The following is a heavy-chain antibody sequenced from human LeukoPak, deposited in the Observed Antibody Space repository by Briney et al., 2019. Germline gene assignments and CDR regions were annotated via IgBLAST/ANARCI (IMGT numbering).Heavy chain of an antibody. CDR1: GFTFSSYG. Sequence: GGSLRLSCAASGFTFSSYGMHWVRQAPGKGLEWVAFIRYDGSNKYYADSVKGRFTISRDNSKNTLYLQMNSLRAEDTAVYYCAKVDYGGKGGPYYFDYWGQGTLVTVSS. J-gene: IGHJ4*02. CDR3: AKVDYGGKGGPYYFDY. D-gene: IGHD4-23*01. CDR2: IRYDGSNK. V-gene: IGHV3-30*02.